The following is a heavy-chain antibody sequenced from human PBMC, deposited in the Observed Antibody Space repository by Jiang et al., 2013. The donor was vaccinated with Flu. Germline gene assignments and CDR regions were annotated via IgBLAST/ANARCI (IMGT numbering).Heavy chain of an antibody. Sequence: PSQTLSLTCTVSVAPSAVVVTTGAGSASTQGRAWSGLGTSITWEHLLQPSLKSLVTISVDTSKNQFSLKLSSVTAADTAVYYCARAPTTYYYYGMDVWGKGTTVTVSS. J-gene: IGHJ6*04. CDR2: SITWEH. CDR3: ARAPTTYYYYGMDV. D-gene: IGHD5-12*01. V-gene: IGHV4-31*01. CDR1: VAPSAVVVTT.